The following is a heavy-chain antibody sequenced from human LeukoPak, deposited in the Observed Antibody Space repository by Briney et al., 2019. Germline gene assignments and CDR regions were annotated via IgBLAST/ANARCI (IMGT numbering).Heavy chain of an antibody. J-gene: IGHJ6*03. D-gene: IGHD6-13*01. Sequence: GGSLRLSCAASGFTFSSYSMNWVRQAPGKGLEWVATIRQDGSEKHHVDPVRGRFTISRDNAKNSLYLQMDNLRAEDTAVYCCVRGCGRSSCPYYLDVGGKGTMVTVSS. CDR2: IRQDGSEK. CDR3: VRGCGRSSCPYYLDV. CDR1: GFTFSSYS. V-gene: IGHV3-7*01.